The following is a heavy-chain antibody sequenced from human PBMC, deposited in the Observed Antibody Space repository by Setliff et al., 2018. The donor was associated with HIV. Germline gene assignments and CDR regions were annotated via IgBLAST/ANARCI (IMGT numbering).Heavy chain of an antibody. CDR3: ARDSPNANFGVVISDV. V-gene: IGHV4-61*09. Sequence: SETLSLTCTVSGGSISSGSYYWSWIRQPAGKGLEWIGHIYTSGSTNYNPSLKSRVTISVDTSKNQFSLKLSSVTAADTAVYYCARDSPNANFGVVISDVWGQGTTVTVSS. D-gene: IGHD3-3*01. CDR1: GGSISSGSYY. CDR2: IYTSGST. J-gene: IGHJ6*02.